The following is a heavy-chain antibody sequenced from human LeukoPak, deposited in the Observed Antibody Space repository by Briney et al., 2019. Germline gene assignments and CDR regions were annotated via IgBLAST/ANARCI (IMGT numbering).Heavy chain of an antibody. Sequence: GRSLRLSCAASGFTFSSYVMHWVRQAPGKGLEWVAVTSPDEGLKFYGDSVKGRFTISRDNSKNTMYLQMNNLREEDTAVYYCTRDPILGAPDYFDYWGQGTLVTVSS. CDR3: TRDPILGAPDYFDY. J-gene: IGHJ4*02. CDR2: TSPDEGLK. D-gene: IGHD1-26*01. CDR1: GFTFSSYV. V-gene: IGHV3-30*04.